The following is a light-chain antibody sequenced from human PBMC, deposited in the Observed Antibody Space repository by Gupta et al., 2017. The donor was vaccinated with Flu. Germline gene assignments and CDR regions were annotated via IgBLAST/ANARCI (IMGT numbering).Light chain of an antibody. CDR3: CSYAGSYNWV. J-gene: IGLJ3*02. CDR2: DVS. CDR1: SSDVGGYNC. V-gene: IGLV2-11*01. Sequence: QSALTQPRSVSGSPGQSVPISCTGTSSDVGGYNCVSWDQQHPGKAPKLMIYDVSKRPSGVPDRFSSCKSGNTASLTISRLQAEDEADYYCCSYAGSYNWVFGGGTKLTVL.